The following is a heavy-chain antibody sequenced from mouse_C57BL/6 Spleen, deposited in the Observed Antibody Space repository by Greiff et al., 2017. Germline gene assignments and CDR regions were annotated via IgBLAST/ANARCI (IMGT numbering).Heavy chain of an antibody. CDR1: GYTFTSYW. D-gene: IGHD3-2*02. CDR2: INPSNGGT. Sequence: QVQLQQPGTELVKPGASVKLSCKASGYTFTSYWMHWVKQSPGPGLEWIGNINPSNGGTNYNEKFKSKATLTVDKSSSTAYMQISSLTSEDSAVYYCARGSSGYPHYYAMDYWGQGTSVTVSS. J-gene: IGHJ4*01. CDR3: ARGSSGYPHYYAMDY. V-gene: IGHV1-53*01.